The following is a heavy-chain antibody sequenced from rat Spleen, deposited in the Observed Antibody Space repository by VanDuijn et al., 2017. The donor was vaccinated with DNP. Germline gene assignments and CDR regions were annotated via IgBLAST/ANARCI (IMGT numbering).Heavy chain of an antibody. CDR1: GFSFSKHD. Sequence: EVQLVESGGGLVLPGGSLKLSCAASGFSFSKHDMAWVRQAPKKGLEWVATINYDGSRTYYRDSVRGRFTISRDNAKSTLYLQVDSLKSEDTATYYCARGSSSIYWYFDFWGPGTMVTVSS. J-gene: IGHJ1*01. CDR2: INYDGSRT. V-gene: IGHV5-7*01. D-gene: IGHD1-2*01. CDR3: ARGSSSIYWYFDF.